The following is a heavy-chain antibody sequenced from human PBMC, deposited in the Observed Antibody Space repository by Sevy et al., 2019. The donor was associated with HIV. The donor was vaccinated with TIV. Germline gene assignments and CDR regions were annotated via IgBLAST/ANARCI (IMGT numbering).Heavy chain of an antibody. J-gene: IGHJ6*02. CDR3: ARDSQARKYSGYDRPSYYYYGMDV. V-gene: IGHV1-69*13. D-gene: IGHD5-12*01. CDR2: IIPIFGTA. Sequence: ASVKVSCKASGGTFSSYAISWVRQAPGQGLEWMGGIIPIFGTANYSQKFQGRGTITADESTSTAYMELSSLRSGDTAVYYCARDSQARKYSGYDRPSYYYYGMDVWGQGTTVTVSS. CDR1: GGTFSSYA.